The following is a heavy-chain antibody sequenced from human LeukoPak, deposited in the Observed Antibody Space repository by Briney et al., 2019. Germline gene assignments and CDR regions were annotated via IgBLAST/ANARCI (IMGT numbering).Heavy chain of an antibody. V-gene: IGHV3-48*01. CDR3: ARAYYGSGSYFFDH. CDR1: GFTFSSYS. J-gene: IGHJ4*02. Sequence: PGESLRLSCAASGFTFSSYSMNWVRQAPGKGLEWVSYISSSSSTIYYADSVKGRFTISRDNAKNSLYLQMNSLRAEDTAVYYCARAYYGSGSYFFDHWGQGTLVTVSS. CDR2: ISSSSSTI. D-gene: IGHD3-10*01.